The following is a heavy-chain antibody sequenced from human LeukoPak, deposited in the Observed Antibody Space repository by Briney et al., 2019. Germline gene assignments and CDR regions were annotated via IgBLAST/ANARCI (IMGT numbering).Heavy chain of an antibody. CDR1: GGSISSSNW. CDR3: AKGFTIFGVLSGMDV. CDR2: IYHSGST. D-gene: IGHD3-3*01. V-gene: IGHV4-4*02. Sequence: PSGTLSLTCAVSGGSISSSNWWSWVRQPPGKGLEWIGEIYHSGSTNYNPSLKSRVTISVDKSKNQFSLKLSSVTAADTAVYYCAKGFTIFGVLSGMDVWGQGTTVTVSS. J-gene: IGHJ6*02.